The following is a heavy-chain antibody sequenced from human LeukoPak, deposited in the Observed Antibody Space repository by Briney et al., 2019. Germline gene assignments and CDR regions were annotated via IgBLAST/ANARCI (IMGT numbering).Heavy chain of an antibody. Sequence: SETLPPTCTVSGGSITSSAYYWGWIRQPPGKGLEWIGSIYYSGSTYYNPSLKSRVTISVDTSKNQFSLKLTSVTAADTAVYHCVKIGSYWDFDYWGQGTLVTVSS. D-gene: IGHD1-26*01. J-gene: IGHJ4*02. CDR1: GGSITSSAYY. V-gene: IGHV4-39*01. CDR2: IYYSGST. CDR3: VKIGSYWDFDY.